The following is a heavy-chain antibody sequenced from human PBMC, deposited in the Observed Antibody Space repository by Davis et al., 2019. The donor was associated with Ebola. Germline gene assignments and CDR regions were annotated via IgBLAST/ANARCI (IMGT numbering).Heavy chain of an antibody. V-gene: IGHV3-7*03. D-gene: IGHD3-9*01. CDR3: AREIEYYEILTGYFPY. CDR2: INQDGSEK. J-gene: IGHJ4*02. CDR1: GFTFSTYW. Sequence: GESLKISCAASGFTFSTYWMNWVRQAPGKGLEWVANINQDGSEKYYVDSVKSRFTISRDNAKNSLYLQMNSLRVEDTAVYYCAREIEYYEILTGYFPYWGQGTLVTVSS.